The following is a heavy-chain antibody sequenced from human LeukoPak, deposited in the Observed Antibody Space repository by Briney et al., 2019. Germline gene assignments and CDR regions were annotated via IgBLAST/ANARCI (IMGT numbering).Heavy chain of an antibody. CDR2: ISHTGSTM. J-gene: IGHJ6*02. CDR3: AIPPLSGTGSSRPLAEMDV. V-gene: IGHV3-48*04. CDR1: GFSFSSYS. D-gene: IGHD3-10*01. Sequence: GGSLRLSCAASGFSFSSYSMNWVRQAPGKGLEWVSYISHTGSTMSYADSVKGRFTISRDNARNSLYLQMNSLRAEDTAVYYCAIPPLSGTGSSRPLAEMDVWGQGTTVTVSS.